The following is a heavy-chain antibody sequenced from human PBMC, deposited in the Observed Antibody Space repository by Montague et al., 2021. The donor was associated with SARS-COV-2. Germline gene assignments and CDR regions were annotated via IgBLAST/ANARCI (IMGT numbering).Heavy chain of an antibody. Sequence: SVKVSCKASGYIFSSYSISWVRQAPGQGLEWMGWISTYDYKTNYAQMVQGRVTVTTDTSTSTVYMEPRSLRSDDTAVYYCARDWYCRGGRCHNTFDIWGQGTLVTVSS. D-gene: IGHD2-15*01. CDR1: GYIFSSYS. J-gene: IGHJ3*02. V-gene: IGHV1-18*01. CDR2: ISTYDYKT. CDR3: ARDWYCRGGRCHNTFDI.